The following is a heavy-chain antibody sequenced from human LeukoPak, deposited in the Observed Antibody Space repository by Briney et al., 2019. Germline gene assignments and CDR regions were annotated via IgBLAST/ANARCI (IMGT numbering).Heavy chain of an antibody. D-gene: IGHD6-19*01. CDR2: IRYDESNK. CDR3: SGIAVAGIY. V-gene: IGHV3-30*02. Sequence: GGSLRLSCAASGFTFSGSAMHWVRQAPGKGLEWVAFIRYDESNKYYADSVKGRFTISRDNSKNTLYLQMNSLRTEDTAVYYCSGIAVAGIYWGQGTLVTVSS. CDR1: GFTFSGSA. J-gene: IGHJ4*02.